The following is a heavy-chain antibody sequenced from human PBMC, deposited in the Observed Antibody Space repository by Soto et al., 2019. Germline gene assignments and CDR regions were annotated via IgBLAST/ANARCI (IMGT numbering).Heavy chain of an antibody. CDR2: IGASGDST. Sequence: GGSLRLSCAASGFTFSSYAMSWVRQAPGKGLEWVSAIGASGDSTYYAYSVKGRFTISRDNSNNTLYRRVNSLGAEDTAAYYCAKVLDASMLVTGYVCWGERTVLAVPS. J-gene: IGHJ4*02. CDR3: AKVLDASMLVTGYVC. V-gene: IGHV3-23*01. D-gene: IGHD3-9*01. CDR1: GFTFSSYA.